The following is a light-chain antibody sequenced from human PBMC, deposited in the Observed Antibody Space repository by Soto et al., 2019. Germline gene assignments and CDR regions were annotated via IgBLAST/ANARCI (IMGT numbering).Light chain of an antibody. CDR1: QNINSN. CDR2: GAT. V-gene: IGKV3-15*01. J-gene: IGKJ3*01. Sequence: EVVLTQTPGTLSGSRGERATLSCRASQNINSNLAWYKQNAGQPPRLLIYGATARATGIPARFSGSGSGTEFTLTISSLQSEDFAVSFCQQYNDWPQSFGPGTKVDIK. CDR3: QQYNDWPQS.